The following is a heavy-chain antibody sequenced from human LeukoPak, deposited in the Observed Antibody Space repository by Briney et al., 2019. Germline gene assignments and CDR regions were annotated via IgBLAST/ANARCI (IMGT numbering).Heavy chain of an antibody. CDR3: ARADIVVVVAATHFDY. V-gene: IGHV4-38-2*01. D-gene: IGHD2-15*01. Sequence: SETLSLTCAVSGYSISSGYYWGWIRQPPGKGLEWIGSIYHSGSTYYNPSLKSRVTISVDTSKNQFSLKLSSVTAADTAVYYCARADIVVVVAATHFDYWSQGTLVTVSS. J-gene: IGHJ4*02. CDR1: GYSISSGYY. CDR2: IYHSGST.